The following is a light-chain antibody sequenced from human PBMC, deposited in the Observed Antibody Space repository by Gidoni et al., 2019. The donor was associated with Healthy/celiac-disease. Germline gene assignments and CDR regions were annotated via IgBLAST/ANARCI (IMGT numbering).Light chain of an antibody. V-gene: IGLV3-27*01. J-gene: IGLJ3*02. CDR2: KDS. Sequence: SYELTQPSSVSVYPGQTARITCSGDVLAKKYARWFQQKPGQAPVLVIYKDSERPSGIPERFSGSSSGTTVTLTISGAQVEDEADYYCYSAADRGVFGGGTKLTVL. CDR1: VLAKKY. CDR3: YSAADRGV.